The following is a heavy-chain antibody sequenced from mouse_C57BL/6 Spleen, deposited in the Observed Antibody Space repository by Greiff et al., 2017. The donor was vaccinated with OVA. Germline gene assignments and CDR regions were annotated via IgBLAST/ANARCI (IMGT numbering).Heavy chain of an antibody. V-gene: IGHV1-64*01. D-gene: IGHD3-2*02. J-gene: IGHJ2*01. CDR2: IHPNSGST. CDR1: GYTFTSYW. Sequence: VKLVESGAELVKPGASVKLSCKASGYTFTSYWMNWVKQRPGQGLEWIGMIHPNSGSTKYNEKFKSKATLPVDKTPSTSYMQLISLTSEDSAVYYCARSYSSGYFDYWGQGTTLTVSS. CDR3: ARSYSSGYFDY.